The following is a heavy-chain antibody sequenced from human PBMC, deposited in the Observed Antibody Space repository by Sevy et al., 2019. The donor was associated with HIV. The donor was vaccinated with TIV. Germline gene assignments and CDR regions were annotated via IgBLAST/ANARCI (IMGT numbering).Heavy chain of an antibody. D-gene: IGHD3-22*01. J-gene: IGHJ3*02. CDR3: ARYRESSSYYYVDHVDAFDI. CDR1: GFTFSSYW. V-gene: IGHV3-7*01. Sequence: GGSLRLSCAASGFTFSSYWMSWVRQAPGKGLEWVANIKQDGSEKYYVDSVKGRFTISRDNAKNSLYLQMNSLRAEDTAVYYCARYRESSSYYYVDHVDAFDIWGQGTMVTVSS. CDR2: IKQDGSEK.